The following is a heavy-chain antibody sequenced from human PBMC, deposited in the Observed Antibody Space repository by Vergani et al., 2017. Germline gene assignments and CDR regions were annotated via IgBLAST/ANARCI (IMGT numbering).Heavy chain of an antibody. J-gene: IGHJ4*02. Sequence: QVQLQESGPGLVKPSPTLSLTCSVSGDSISSGVYYWNWIRQHPGKGLEWIGYIYSTDSKIAYSPSFQGQAIMSLNKSITTAYLPWRSLKASATAIYYCTRHVPCGDGDCLHFDHWGQGRQVTVSS. CDR1: GDSISSGVYY. D-gene: IGHD2-21*02. CDR2: IYSTDSKI. V-gene: IGHV4-31*01. CDR3: TRHVPCGDGDCLHFDH.